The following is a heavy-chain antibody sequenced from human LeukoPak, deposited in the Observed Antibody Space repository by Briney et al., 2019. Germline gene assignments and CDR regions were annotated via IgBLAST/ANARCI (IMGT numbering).Heavy chain of an antibody. CDR1: VFTFSIYW. CDR3: ARVVAARSFYFDY. D-gene: IGHD2-15*01. Sequence: GGSLRLSCAASVFTFSIYWMSWVRQAPGKGLEWVANINQDGSERYLVDSVKGRFTISRDNAKNSLYLQMNSLRAEDTAVYYCARVVAARSFYFDYWGQGTLVTVS. V-gene: IGHV3-7*01. CDR2: INQDGSER. J-gene: IGHJ4*02.